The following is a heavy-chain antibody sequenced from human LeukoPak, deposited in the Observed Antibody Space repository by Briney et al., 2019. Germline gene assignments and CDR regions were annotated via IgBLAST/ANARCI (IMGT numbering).Heavy chain of an antibody. CDR1: GFTFSSYA. D-gene: IGHD3-10*01. V-gene: IGHV3-23*01. Sequence: GGSLRLSCAASGFTFSSYAMSWVRQAPGKGLEWVSAISGSGGSTYYADSVKGRFTISRDNSKNTLYLQMNSLRAEETAVYYCAKAGKEYYGSGSYSRGYYFDYWGQGTLVTVSS. CDR3: AKAGKEYYGSGSYSRGYYFDY. CDR2: ISGSGGST. J-gene: IGHJ4*02.